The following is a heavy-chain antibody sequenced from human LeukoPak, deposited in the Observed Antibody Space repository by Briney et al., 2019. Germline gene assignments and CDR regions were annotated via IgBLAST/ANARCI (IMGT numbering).Heavy chain of an antibody. J-gene: IGHJ5*02. V-gene: IGHV3-43*02. D-gene: IGHD3-22*01. CDR2: ISGDGGST. CDR1: GFTFDDYA. CDR3: AKGTGYYDSSGYPPSNWFDP. Sequence: GGSLRLSCAASGFTFDDYAMHWVRQAPGKGLEWVSLISGDGGSTYYADSVKGRFTISRDNSKNSLYLQMNSLRTEDTALYYCAKGTGYYDSSGYPPSNWFDPWGQGTLVTVSS.